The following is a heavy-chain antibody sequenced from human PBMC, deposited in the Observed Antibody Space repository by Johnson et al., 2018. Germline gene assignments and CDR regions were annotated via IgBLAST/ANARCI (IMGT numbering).Heavy chain of an antibody. CDR2: IWYDGSNK. V-gene: IGHV3-33*01. CDR1: GFTFSSYG. Sequence: QVQLQESGGGLVQPGGSLRLSCAASGFTFSSYGMHWVRQAPGKGLEWVAVIWYDGSNKYYANSVKGRFTISRDNSKNTLYLQMNSLRAEDTAVYYCARDPAIGVAIALYGMDVWGQGTTVTVSS. D-gene: IGHD3-3*01. CDR3: ARDPAIGVAIALYGMDV. J-gene: IGHJ6*02.